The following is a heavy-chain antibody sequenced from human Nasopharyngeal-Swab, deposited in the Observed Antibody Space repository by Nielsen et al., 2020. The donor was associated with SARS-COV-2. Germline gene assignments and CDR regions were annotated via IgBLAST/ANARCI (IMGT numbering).Heavy chain of an antibody. CDR1: GDSVSSNSAA. D-gene: IGHD1-1*01. V-gene: IGHV6-1*01. CDR3: ARGRTTGTAGLFDY. CDR2: TYYRSKWYN. Sequence: SETLSLTCAISGDSVSSNSAAWNWIRQSPSRGLEWLGRTYYRSKWYNDYAVSVKSQITINPDTSKNQFSLQLNSVTPEDTAVYYCARGRTTGTAGLFDYWGQGTLVTVSS. J-gene: IGHJ4*02.